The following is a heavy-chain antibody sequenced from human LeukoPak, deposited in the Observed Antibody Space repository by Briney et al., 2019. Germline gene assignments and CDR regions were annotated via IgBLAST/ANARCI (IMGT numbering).Heavy chain of an antibody. CDR2: IYYSGST. CDR3: AREGDIVGIDY. D-gene: IGHD2-15*01. Sequence: PSETLSLTCTVSGDSISSYYWSWIRQPPGKGLEWIGYIYYSGSTNYNPSLKSRVTISVDTSKNQFSLKLSSVTAADTAVYYCAREGDIVGIDYWGQGTLVTVSS. CDR1: GDSISSYY. V-gene: IGHV4-59*01. J-gene: IGHJ4*02.